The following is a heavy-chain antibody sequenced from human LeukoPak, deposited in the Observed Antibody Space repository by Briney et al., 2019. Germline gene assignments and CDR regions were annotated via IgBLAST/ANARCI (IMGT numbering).Heavy chain of an antibody. D-gene: IGHD1-7*01. CDR2: LYYSGSS. Sequence: ASETLSHTYTVCGRSISSYFWMGLGQPPGKALVGMGYLYYSGSSNYTPSLKSRFTISVDTAKNHFSLKLSSVTAADTAVYYCARSTTPYYFDYWGQGTLVTVSS. J-gene: IGHJ4*02. CDR3: ARSTTPYYFDY. V-gene: IGHV4-59*01. CDR1: GRSISSYF.